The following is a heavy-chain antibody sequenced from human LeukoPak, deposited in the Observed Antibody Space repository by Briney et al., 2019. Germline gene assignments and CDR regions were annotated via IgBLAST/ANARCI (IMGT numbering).Heavy chain of an antibody. D-gene: IGHD3-3*01. Sequence: GRSLRLSCAASGSTFDDYAMHWVRQAPGKGLEWVSGISWNSGSIGYADSVKGRFTISRDNAKNSLYLQMNSLRVEDTAVYYCARDRGWGEWLPLSYLGQGTLVTVSS. CDR3: ARDRGWGEWLPLSY. V-gene: IGHV3-9*01. J-gene: IGHJ4*02. CDR2: ISWNSGSI. CDR1: GSTFDDYA.